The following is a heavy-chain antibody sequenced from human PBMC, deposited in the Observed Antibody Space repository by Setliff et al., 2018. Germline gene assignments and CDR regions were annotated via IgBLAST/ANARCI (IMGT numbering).Heavy chain of an antibody. CDR2: MNPNNGNT. D-gene: IGHD3-9*01. Sequence: GASVKVSCKASGYTFINYEINWVRQATGQGLEWMGGMNPNNGNTGYAQKFQGRVTMTRNTSISTAYMELSSLRSEDTAVYYCARDYDILTGLDYWGQGTLVTVSS. V-gene: IGHV1-8*02. J-gene: IGHJ4*02. CDR1: GYTFINYE. CDR3: ARDYDILTGLDY.